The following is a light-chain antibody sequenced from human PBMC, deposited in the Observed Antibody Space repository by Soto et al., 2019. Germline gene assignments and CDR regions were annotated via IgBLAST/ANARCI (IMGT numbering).Light chain of an antibody. J-gene: IGLJ2*01. CDR1: SSDIGTYKH. CDR2: EVS. Sequence: QSALTQPASVSGSPGQAISISCTGTSSDIGTYKHVSWFQHHPGKAPKLIIFEVSNRHSGISDRFSGFKSANTASLTISELQAEDEADYYCCSYAGSSTLVVFGGGTKLTVL. CDR3: CSYAGSSTLVV. V-gene: IGLV2-23*02.